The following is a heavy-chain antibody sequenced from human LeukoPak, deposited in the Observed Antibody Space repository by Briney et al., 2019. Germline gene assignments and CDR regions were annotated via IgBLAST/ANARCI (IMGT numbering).Heavy chain of an antibody. Sequence: ASVKVSCKASGYTFIGYYMHWVRQAPGQGLEWMGWINPNNGATNSAQKFQGRVTMTRDTSISIVYMELSRLTSDDTAVYYCVRDGAMDVWGQGTTVTVSS. CDR1: GYTFIGYY. J-gene: IGHJ6*02. CDR2: INPNNGAT. V-gene: IGHV1-2*02. CDR3: VRDGAMDV.